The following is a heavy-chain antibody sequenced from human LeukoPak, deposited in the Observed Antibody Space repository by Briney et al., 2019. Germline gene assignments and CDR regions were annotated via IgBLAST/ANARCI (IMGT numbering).Heavy chain of an antibody. CDR1: GFTFSSYS. V-gene: IGHV3-21*01. J-gene: IGHJ4*02. CDR3: ARDQYGDYANDY. Sequence: GGSLRLSCAASGFTFSSYSMNWVRQAPGKGLEWVSSISSSSSYIYYADSVKGRFTISRDNAKNSLYLQMNSLRAEDTAVYYCARDQYGDYANDYWGQGTLVTVSS. D-gene: IGHD4-17*01. CDR2: ISSSSSYI.